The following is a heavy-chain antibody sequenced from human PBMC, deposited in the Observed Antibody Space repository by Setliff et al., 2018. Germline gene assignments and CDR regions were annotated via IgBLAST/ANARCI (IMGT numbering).Heavy chain of an antibody. CDR3: ARTCSGSGCYAGLES. CDR1: GFNFRNSE. V-gene: IGHV3-33*08. Sequence: GGSLRLSCVASGFNFRNSEMNWVRQAPGKGLEWVAVIWDDGGNKYHADSVKGRFTISRDNSKNTLYLQMNSLRPEDTAVYYCARTCSGSGCYAGLESWGQGTPVTVSS. D-gene: IGHD2-15*01. J-gene: IGHJ4*02. CDR2: IWDDGGNK.